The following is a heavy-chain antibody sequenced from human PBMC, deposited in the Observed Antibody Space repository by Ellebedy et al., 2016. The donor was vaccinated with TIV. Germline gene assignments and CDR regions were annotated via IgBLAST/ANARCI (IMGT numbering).Heavy chain of an antibody. J-gene: IGHJ5*02. Sequence: PGGSLRLSCAASGFTFNRYAMHWVRQAPGKGLEWVSSISGSGGSTNYADSVKGRFSISRDNSKNTLYLQMNSLRADDTAVYYCGKVEFDPWGQGTLVTVSS. CDR3: GKVEFDP. CDR1: GFTFNRYA. V-gene: IGHV3-23*01. CDR2: ISGSGGST.